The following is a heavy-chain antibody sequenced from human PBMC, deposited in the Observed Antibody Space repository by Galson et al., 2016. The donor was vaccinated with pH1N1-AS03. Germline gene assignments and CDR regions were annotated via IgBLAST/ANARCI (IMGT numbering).Heavy chain of an antibody. CDR2: ISWNSNKI. Sequence: SLRLSCAASGFSFSSYAMHWVRQAPGKGLEWVSSISWNSNKIDYADSVKGRFTISRDNAKNSLYLQMNSLRADDTAVYYCGRVGRGGSPVDYWGQGTLVTVSS. CDR1: GFSFSSYA. CDR3: GRVGRGGSPVDY. V-gene: IGHV3-9*01. D-gene: IGHD2-15*01. J-gene: IGHJ4*02.